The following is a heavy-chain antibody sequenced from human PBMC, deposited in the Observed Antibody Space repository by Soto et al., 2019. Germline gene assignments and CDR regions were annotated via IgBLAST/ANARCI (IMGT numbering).Heavy chain of an antibody. CDR3: ATCNSHCYTGGGYYYYYMDV. CDR2: IYPGDSDT. D-gene: IGHD2-2*02. Sequence: RGESLKISCKGSGYSFTSYWIGWVRQMPGKGLEWMGIIYPGDSDTRYSPSFQGQVTISADKSISTAYLQWSSLKASDTAMYYCATCNSHCYTGGGYYYYYMDVWGKGTTVTVSS. V-gene: IGHV5-51*01. CDR1: GYSFTSYW. J-gene: IGHJ6*03.